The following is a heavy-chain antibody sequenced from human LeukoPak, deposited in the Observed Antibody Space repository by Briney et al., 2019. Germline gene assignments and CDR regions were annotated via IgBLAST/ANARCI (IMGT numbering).Heavy chain of an antibody. CDR2: INPNSGGT. CDR1: GYTFTGYY. D-gene: IGHD2/OR15-2a*01. V-gene: IGHV1-2*06. CDR3: ARGRSTVTSTLHSTFYSDFDY. J-gene: IGHJ4*02. Sequence: GASVKVSCKASGYTFTGYYIHRVRQAPGQGLEWMGRINPNSGGTNYAQNVQGRVTMTTDTSIRTAYMEVSRLRSDDTAVYCCARGRSTVTSTLHSTFYSDFDYWGQGTLVTVSS.